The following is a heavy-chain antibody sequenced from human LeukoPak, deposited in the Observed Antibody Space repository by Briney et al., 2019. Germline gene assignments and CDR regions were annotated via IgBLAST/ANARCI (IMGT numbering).Heavy chain of an antibody. Sequence: PSETLSLTCAVYGGSFSGYYWSWIRQPPGKGLEWIGEINHSGSTNYNPSLKSRVTISVDTSKNQFSLKLSSVTAADTAVYYCARAVGGRQGRWFDPWGQGTLVTVSS. CDR1: GGSFSGYY. J-gene: IGHJ5*02. D-gene: IGHD6-25*01. CDR3: ARAVGGRQGRWFDP. V-gene: IGHV4-34*01. CDR2: INHSGST.